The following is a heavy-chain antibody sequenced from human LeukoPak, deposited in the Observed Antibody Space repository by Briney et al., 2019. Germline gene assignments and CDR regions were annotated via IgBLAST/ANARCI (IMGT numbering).Heavy chain of an antibody. Sequence: ASVNVSFKASGYTFTSCDINWVRQATGQGLEWMGWMNPNSGNTGYGQSFQGRITMTRDISIGTACMELSNLTSEDTAIYYCTRGSSGRRNNWGQGTLVTVSA. CDR2: MNPNSGNT. CDR1: GYTFTSCD. CDR3: TRGSSGRRNN. J-gene: IGHJ4*02. V-gene: IGHV1-8*01. D-gene: IGHD6-19*01.